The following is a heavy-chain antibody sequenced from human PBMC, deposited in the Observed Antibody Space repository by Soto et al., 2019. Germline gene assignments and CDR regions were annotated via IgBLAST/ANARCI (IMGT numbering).Heavy chain of an antibody. D-gene: IGHD6-13*01. CDR1: GFSLSTSGVG. Sequence: QITLKESGPTLVKPTQTLTLTCTFSGFSLSTSGVGVGWIRQPPGKALEWLALIYWDDDKRYSPSLKSRLTITKDTSKNQEILTMTNMDPVDTATYYCADCGYRSSWTSSTGFDYWGQGTLVTVSS. J-gene: IGHJ4*02. V-gene: IGHV2-5*02. CDR2: IYWDDDK. CDR3: ADCGYRSSWTSSTGFDY.